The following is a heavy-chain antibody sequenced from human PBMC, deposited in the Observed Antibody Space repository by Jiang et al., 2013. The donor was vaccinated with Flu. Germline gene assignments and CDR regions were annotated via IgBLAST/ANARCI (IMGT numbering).Heavy chain of an antibody. CDR2: IYYSGST. CDR3: ARRAVAATSFGFDS. Sequence: GSGLVKPSETLSLTCSVSGGAISNYYWNWIRQPPGKGLEWIGYIYYSGSTYYNPSLKSRVTISIDTSKNQFSLKLNSVTAADTAIYYCARRAVAATSFGFDSWGQGSLVTVSS. D-gene: IGHD6-19*01. V-gene: IGHV4-59*08. CDR1: GGAISNYY. J-gene: IGHJ4*02.